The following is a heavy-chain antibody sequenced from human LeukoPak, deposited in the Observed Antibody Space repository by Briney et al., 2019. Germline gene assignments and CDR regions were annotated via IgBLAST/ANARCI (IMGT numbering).Heavy chain of an antibody. V-gene: IGHV1-69*01. CDR1: GGTFSSYA. CDR2: IVPIFGTA. D-gene: IGHD3-22*01. J-gene: IGHJ3*02. CDR3: ASDTDYYDSSGYGATFDI. Sequence: ASVTVSRKASGGTFSSYAISWVRQAPGQRLEWMGGIVPIFGTANYAQKFQGRVTITADESTSTAYMELSSLRSEDTAVYYCASDTDYYDSSGYGATFDIWGQGTMVTVSS.